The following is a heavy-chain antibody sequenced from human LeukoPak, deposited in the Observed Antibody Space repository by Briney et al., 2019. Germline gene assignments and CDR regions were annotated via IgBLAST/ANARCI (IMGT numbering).Heavy chain of an antibody. V-gene: IGHV3-23*01. CDR2: ITGSGDGT. D-gene: IGHD2-15*01. Sequence: GGSLRLSCTASGSTFNHYAMNWVRQAPEKRLEWVSAITGSGDGTYSAASGKGRFTISRDTSKNSLYQQMSDLRAEDTAVYFCATGYCGGGTCRKDYWGQGTLVTVSS. J-gene: IGHJ4*02. CDR3: ATGYCGGGTCRKDY. CDR1: GSTFNHYA.